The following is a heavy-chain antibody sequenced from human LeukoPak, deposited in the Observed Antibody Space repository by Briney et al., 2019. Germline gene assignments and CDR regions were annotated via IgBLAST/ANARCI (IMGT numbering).Heavy chain of an antibody. CDR2: ISAYNGST. V-gene: IGHV1-18*01. CDR3: TREESSD. J-gene: IGHJ4*02. Sequence: GASVKVSCKASDFSFTSYGMSWVRQAPGQGLEWMGWISAYNGSTKYAQKLQGRVTMTTDTSTSTAYMELRSLRSDDTAVYYCTREESSDWGQGTLVTVSS. CDR1: DFSFTSYG.